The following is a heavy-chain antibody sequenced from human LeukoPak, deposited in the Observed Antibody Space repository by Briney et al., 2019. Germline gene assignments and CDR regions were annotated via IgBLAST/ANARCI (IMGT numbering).Heavy chain of an antibody. D-gene: IGHD4-17*01. V-gene: IGHV3-23*01. J-gene: IGHJ3*02. CDR2: ITGSGAGT. Sequence: GGPLRLSCAASESIFSNYAVTWVRQAPGRGLEWVSSITGSGAGTSYADSVRGRFTISRDNSKSMVYVQMNSLRAEDTAIYYCAKDPNGDYFGAFDMWGQGTMVTVSS. CDR1: ESIFSNYA. CDR3: AKDPNGDYFGAFDM.